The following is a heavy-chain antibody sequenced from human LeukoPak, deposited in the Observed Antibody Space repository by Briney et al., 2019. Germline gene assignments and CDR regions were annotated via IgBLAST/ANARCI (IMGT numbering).Heavy chain of an antibody. D-gene: IGHD5-24*01. CDR2: INHSGST. V-gene: IGHV4-34*01. Sequence: SETLSLTCAVYGGSFSGYYWSWIRQPPGKGLEWIGEINHSGSTNYNPSLKSRVTISVDTSKNHFSLKLSSVTAADTAVYYCARGPRWLQDYFNYWGQGTLVTVSS. J-gene: IGHJ4*02. CDR3: ARGPRWLQDYFNY. CDR1: GGSFSGYY.